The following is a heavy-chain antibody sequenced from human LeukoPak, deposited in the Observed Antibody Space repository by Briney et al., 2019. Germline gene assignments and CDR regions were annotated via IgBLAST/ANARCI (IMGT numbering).Heavy chain of an antibody. CDR1: GFTFSRYA. Sequence: GGSLRLSCAASGFTFSRYAMSWVRQAPGKGLEWVSAISGSGGSTYYADSVKGRFTISRDNSKNTLYLQMNSLRAEDTAVYYCAKVPFIVVVPAAIQNWGQGTLVTVSS. J-gene: IGHJ4*02. CDR3: AKVPFIVVVPAAIQN. V-gene: IGHV3-23*01. D-gene: IGHD2-2*02. CDR2: ISGSGGST.